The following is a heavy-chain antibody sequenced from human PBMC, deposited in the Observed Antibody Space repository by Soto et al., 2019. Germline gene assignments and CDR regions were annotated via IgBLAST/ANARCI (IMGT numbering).Heavy chain of an antibody. CDR1: GYSFTSYW. D-gene: IGHD6-13*01. J-gene: IGHJ6*02. Sequence: GESLKISCKGSGYSFTSYWIGWVRQMPGKGLEWMGIIYPGDSDTRYSPSFQGQVTISADKSISTAYLQWSSLKASDTAMYYCERTSAAGKYYYGMDVWGRGTTVTVSS. V-gene: IGHV5-51*01. CDR3: ERTSAAGKYYYGMDV. CDR2: IYPGDSDT.